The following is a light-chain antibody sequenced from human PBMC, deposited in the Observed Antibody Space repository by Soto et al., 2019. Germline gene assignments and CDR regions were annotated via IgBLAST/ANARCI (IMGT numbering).Light chain of an antibody. CDR1: QSVNTY. CDR3: QQSYRNPRT. J-gene: IGKJ3*01. CDR2: TAS. V-gene: IGKV1-39*01. Sequence: DIQMTQSPSSLSASVGDRVTITCRASQSVNTYLNWYQQKPVTAPKLLIYTASTLQSGVPPRFSGSGSGTYFTLTISSLQPEDFATYYCQQSYRNPRTFGPGTKVEIK.